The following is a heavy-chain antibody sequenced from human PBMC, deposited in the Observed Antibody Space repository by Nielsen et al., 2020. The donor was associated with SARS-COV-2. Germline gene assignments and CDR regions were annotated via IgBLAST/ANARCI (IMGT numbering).Heavy chain of an antibody. CDR2: INHSGSI. D-gene: IGHD1-26*01. J-gene: IGHJ4*02. CDR1: GGSISSSSYY. V-gene: IGHV4-39*07. CDR3: ARGRYSGSYYDY. Sequence: SETLSLTCTVSGGSISSSSYYWGWIRQPPGKGLEWIGEINHSGSINYNPSLKSRVTISVDTSKNQFSLKLRSVTAADTAVYYCARGRYSGSYYDYWGQGTLVTVSS.